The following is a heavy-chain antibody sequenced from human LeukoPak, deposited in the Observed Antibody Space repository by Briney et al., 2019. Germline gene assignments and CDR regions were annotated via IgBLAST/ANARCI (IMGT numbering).Heavy chain of an antibody. CDR1: GFTFSTYW. J-gene: IGHJ4*02. CDR2: VNSDGSTT. CDR3: VRGITVDDY. Sequence: GGSLRLSCAASGFTFSTYWMHWVHQAPGKGLVWVSRVNSDGSTTNYADSVKGRFTISRDNAKNTLYLQMNSLRVEDTAVYYCVRGITVDDYWGQGTLVTVSS. D-gene: IGHD6-19*01. V-gene: IGHV3-74*01.